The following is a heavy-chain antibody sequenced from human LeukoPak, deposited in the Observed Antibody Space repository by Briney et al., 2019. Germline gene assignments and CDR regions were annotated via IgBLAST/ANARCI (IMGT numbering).Heavy chain of an antibody. D-gene: IGHD3-22*01. CDR3: ARDLTGTNYYDSSGYYYNWFDP. CDR1: GGSINNRSYY. J-gene: IGHJ5*02. V-gene: IGHV4-39*07. Sequence: PSETLSLTYTVSGGSINNRSYYWGWIRQPPGKGLEWIGNIYYSGSTYYNPSLKSRVTISVDTSKNQFSLKLSSVTAADTAVYYCARDLTGTNYYDSSGYYYNWFDPWGQGTLVTVSS. CDR2: IYYSGST.